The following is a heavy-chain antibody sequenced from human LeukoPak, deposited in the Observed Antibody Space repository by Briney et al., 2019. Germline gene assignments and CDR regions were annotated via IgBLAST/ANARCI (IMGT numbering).Heavy chain of an antibody. V-gene: IGHV1-8*02. CDR1: GYSFISYD. CDR3: ARGEYYGSGSWGY. Sequence: GASVKVSCKASGYSFISYDINWVRQAPGQGLEWMGWMNPNSGYAGFAQKFQGRVTSTRDTSTGTAYLELSSLRSEDTAVYFCARGEYYGSGSWGYWGQGTLVTVSS. CDR2: MNPNSGYA. D-gene: IGHD3-10*01. J-gene: IGHJ4*02.